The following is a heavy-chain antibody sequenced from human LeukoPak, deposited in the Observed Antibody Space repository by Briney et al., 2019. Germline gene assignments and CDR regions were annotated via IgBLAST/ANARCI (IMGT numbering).Heavy chain of an antibody. CDR1: GGSFSGYY. Sequence: SETLSLTCAVYGGSFSGYYWSWIRQPPGKGLEWIGEINHSGSTNYNPSLKSRVTTSVDTSKNQFSLKLSSVTAADTAVYYCARGKVVVPAATNWFDPWGQGTLVTVSS. CDR2: INHSGST. V-gene: IGHV4-34*01. J-gene: IGHJ5*02. D-gene: IGHD2-2*01. CDR3: ARGKVVVPAATNWFDP.